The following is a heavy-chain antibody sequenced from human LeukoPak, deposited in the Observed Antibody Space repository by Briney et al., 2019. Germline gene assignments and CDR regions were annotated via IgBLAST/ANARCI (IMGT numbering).Heavy chain of an antibody. D-gene: IGHD3-3*01. CDR2: IYYSGST. Sequence: PSETLSLTCIVSGGSITSNTYFWDWIRQTPGKGLEWIGSIYYSGSTYYNPSLKSRVTISLDTSKNQFSLKLSSVTAADTAIYYCARDERLLSFLKWGQGTLVTVSS. CDR1: GGSITSNTYF. V-gene: IGHV4-39*07. J-gene: IGHJ4*02. CDR3: ARDERLLSFLK.